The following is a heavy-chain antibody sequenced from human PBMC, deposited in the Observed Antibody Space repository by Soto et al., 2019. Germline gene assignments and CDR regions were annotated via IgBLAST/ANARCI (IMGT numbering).Heavy chain of an antibody. CDR1: GGSISSGGYY. V-gene: IGHV4-31*03. CDR2: IYYSGST. Sequence: PSETLSLTCTVSGGSISSGGYYWSWIRQHPGKGLEWIGYIYYSGSTYYNPSLKSRVTISVDTSKNQFSLKLSSVTAADTAVYYCCTIFESSYMDVWGKGTTVTVSS. D-gene: IGHD3-3*01. CDR3: CTIFESSYMDV. J-gene: IGHJ6*03.